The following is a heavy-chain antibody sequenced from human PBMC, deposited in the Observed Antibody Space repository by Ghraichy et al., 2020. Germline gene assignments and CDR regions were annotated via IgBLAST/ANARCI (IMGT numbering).Heavy chain of an antibody. V-gene: IGHV1-2*04. CDR1: GYTFTGYY. J-gene: IGHJ6*03. Sequence: ASVKVSCKASGYTFTGYYMHWVRQAPGQGLEWMGWINPNSGGTNYAQKFQGWVTMTRDTSINTAYMELSRLRSDDTAVYYCARSGPYYYYMDVWGKGTTVTVSS. CDR2: INPNSGGT. CDR3: ARSGPYYYYMDV.